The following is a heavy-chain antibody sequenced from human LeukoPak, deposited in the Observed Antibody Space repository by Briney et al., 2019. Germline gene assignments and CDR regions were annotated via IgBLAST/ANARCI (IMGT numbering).Heavy chain of an antibody. CDR2: IYYSGST. CDR1: GGSISSYY. V-gene: IGHV4-59*12. CDR3: AREVQQLVSYFDY. D-gene: IGHD6-13*01. J-gene: IGHJ4*02. Sequence: SETLSLTCTVSGGSISSYYWSWIRQPPGKGLEWIGYIYYSGSTNYNPSPKSRVTISVDTSKNQFSLKLSSVTAADTAVYYCAREVQQLVSYFDYWGQGTLVTVSS.